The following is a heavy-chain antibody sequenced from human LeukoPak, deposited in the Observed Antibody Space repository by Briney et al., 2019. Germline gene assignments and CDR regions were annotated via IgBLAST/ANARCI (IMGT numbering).Heavy chain of an antibody. CDR2: IKQDGSEK. J-gene: IGHJ4*02. CDR1: GFTFRGFL. CDR3: ARDTRTFDY. D-gene: IGHD1-26*01. Sequence: GGSLRLSCAASGFTFRGFLMSWVRQTPGKGLEWVANIKQDGSEKYYVDSVKGRFTVSRDNAKNSLFLQMNSLRAEDTAVYYCARDTRTFDYWGQGTLVTVSS. V-gene: IGHV3-7*01.